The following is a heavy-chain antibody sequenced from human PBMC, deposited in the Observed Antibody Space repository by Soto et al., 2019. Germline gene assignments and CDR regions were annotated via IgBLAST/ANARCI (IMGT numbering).Heavy chain of an antibody. CDR2: ISSSSIYI. V-gene: IGHV3-21*01. J-gene: IGHJ4*02. Sequence: GGSLRLSLAASGFTFSSYSMTWVRQAPGKGLEWVSSISSSSIYIYYADSVKGRFTISRDNAKNSLYLQMNSLRAEDTAVYYCARVGYCSGGSCYTYYFDYGGQGTLVTVSS. CDR3: ARVGYCSGGSCYTYYFDY. D-gene: IGHD2-15*01. CDR1: GFTFSSYS.